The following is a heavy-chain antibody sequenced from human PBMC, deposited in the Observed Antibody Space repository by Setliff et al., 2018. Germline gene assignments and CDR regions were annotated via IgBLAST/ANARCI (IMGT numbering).Heavy chain of an antibody. D-gene: IGHD3-3*01. J-gene: IGHJ3*02. Sequence: ASVKVSCKASGYTLTNYNMHWVRQAPGQGLEWMGIINPSGGLTRYAQKFQGRVTMTRDTSTSTVYMEVSSLRSEDTAVYYCARDRYYNSWSGTSITAPHDAFDIWGQETMVTVSS. V-gene: IGHV1-46*03. CDR3: ARDRYYNSWSGTSITAPHDAFDI. CDR2: INPSGGLT. CDR1: GYTLTNYN.